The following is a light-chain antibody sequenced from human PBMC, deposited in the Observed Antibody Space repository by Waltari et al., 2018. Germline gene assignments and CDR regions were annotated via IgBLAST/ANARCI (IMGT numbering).Light chain of an antibody. Sequence: EXVLTQSPGTLSLPPGEXATLACRASQRVGRTLAWCQQKPGQAPRILIYGASTRATGIPERFSGGGSGTDFSLTINRLEPEDFAVYYCQHYVRLPATFGQGTKVEIK. J-gene: IGKJ1*01. V-gene: IGKV3-20*01. CDR3: QHYVRLPAT. CDR2: GAS. CDR1: QRVGRT.